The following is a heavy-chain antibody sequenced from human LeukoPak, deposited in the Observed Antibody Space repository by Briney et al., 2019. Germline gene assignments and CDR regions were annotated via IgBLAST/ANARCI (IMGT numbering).Heavy chain of an antibody. CDR3: VRGYGGNTFDY. CDR2: INSDGSST. V-gene: IGHV3-74*01. CDR1: GFTFSSYW. D-gene: IGHD4/OR15-4a*01. J-gene: IGHJ4*02. Sequence: GGSLRLSSAASGFTFSSYWMHWVRQAPGKGLVWVSRINSDGSSTIYADAVKGRYTISRDNAKNTLYLQMNSLRAEDTAVYYCVRGYGGNTFDYWGQGTLATVSS.